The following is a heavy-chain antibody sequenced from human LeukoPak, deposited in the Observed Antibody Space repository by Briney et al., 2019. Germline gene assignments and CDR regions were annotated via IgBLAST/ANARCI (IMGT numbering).Heavy chain of an antibody. CDR3: AKHRSEVAMAALNY. Sequence: GGSLRLSCAASGFTFSNFAMSWVRQAPGKGLEWVSGISGSGDTTYYAYSVMGRFTISRDSSKNTLFLQMNSLRAEDAAIYYCAKHRSEVAMAALNYWGQGTLVTVSS. J-gene: IGHJ4*02. V-gene: IGHV3-23*01. CDR2: ISGSGDTT. D-gene: IGHD5-24*01. CDR1: GFTFSNFA.